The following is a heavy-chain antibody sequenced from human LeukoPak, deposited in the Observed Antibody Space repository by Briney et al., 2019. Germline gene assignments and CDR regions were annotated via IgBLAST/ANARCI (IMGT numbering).Heavy chain of an antibody. D-gene: IGHD6-6*01. V-gene: IGHV4-34*01. Sequence: PSETLSLTCAVYGVTFSGYYWSWIRQPPGKGLEWIGEINHSGSTNYNPSLKRRGIILVDTSNNQFSLKLSSVPAADPAVYSSARGDIAARRVGVPGYYYYYMDVWGKGTTVTVSS. CDR1: GVTFSGYY. J-gene: IGHJ6*03. CDR3: ARGDIAARRVGVPGYYYYYMDV. CDR2: INHSGST.